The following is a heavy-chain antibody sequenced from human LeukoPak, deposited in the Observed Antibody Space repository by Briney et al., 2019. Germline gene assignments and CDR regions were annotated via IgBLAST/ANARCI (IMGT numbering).Heavy chain of an antibody. CDR3: ARGYSYFVY. Sequence: SETLSLTCTVSGGSISGYYWTWIRQPAGTGLEWIGRMSTTGSPRYNPSLKSRVTMSAATSKNQFSLKLSSVTAADTAVYFCARGYSYFVYWGEGALVTVSS. CDR2: MSTTGSP. J-gene: IGHJ4*02. D-gene: IGHD5-18*01. CDR1: GGSISGYY. V-gene: IGHV4-4*07.